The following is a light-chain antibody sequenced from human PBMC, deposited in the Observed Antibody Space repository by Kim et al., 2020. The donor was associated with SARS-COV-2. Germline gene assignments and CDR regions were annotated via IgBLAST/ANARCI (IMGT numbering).Light chain of an antibody. CDR1: PTFIQN. CDR2: AAS. CDR3: QQSYFAPPA. J-gene: IGKJ1*01. V-gene: IGKV1-39*01. Sequence: DLPMTQSPSSLSASVGDTVTITCRASPTFIQNLNWYQQNPGKAPKLLIYAASTLQRGVPSRFSGRGSGTDFTLTISSLQPEDCATYYCQQSYFAPPAFGQGTKVDTK.